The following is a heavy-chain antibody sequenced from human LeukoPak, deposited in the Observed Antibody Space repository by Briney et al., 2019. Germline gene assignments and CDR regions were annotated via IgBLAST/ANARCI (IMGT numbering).Heavy chain of an antibody. Sequence: SETLTLTCTVSGVSISNSYYYWGWVRQPPGEGLEWIGSIYSTGSTYQNPSRKSRLTMSVDTSNSQFSLKLSSVSAADTAVYYCARHTGDAYNFDYWGQGTLVTVSS. J-gene: IGHJ4*02. D-gene: IGHD5-24*01. CDR2: IYSTGST. CDR3: ARHTGDAYNFDY. V-gene: IGHV4-39*01. CDR1: GVSISNSYYY.